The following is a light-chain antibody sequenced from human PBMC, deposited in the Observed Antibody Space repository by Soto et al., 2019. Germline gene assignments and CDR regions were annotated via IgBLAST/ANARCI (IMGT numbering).Light chain of an antibody. V-gene: IGKV3D-20*02. Sequence: DIVLTQSPGTLSLSPGERATLSCRASQIVSSTYLAWFQQKPGQAPRLLIYGASTRATGIPDRFSGSGSGTDFTLTISSLEPEDFAVYYCQQRSIWPPTFGQGTRLEIK. CDR3: QQRSIWPPT. CDR1: QIVSSTY. J-gene: IGKJ5*01. CDR2: GAS.